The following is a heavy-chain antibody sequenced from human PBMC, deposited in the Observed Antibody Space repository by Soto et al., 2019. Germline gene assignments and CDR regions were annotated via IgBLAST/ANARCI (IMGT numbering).Heavy chain of an antibody. CDR3: ARVYSSGSDY. CDR2: IYPGDSDT. Sequence: GESLKISCKGSGYSFTTYWIGWVRQMPGKGLEWMGIIYPGDSDTKYSPSFQGQVTISADKSINTAYLQWSSLQASDSAMYYCARVYSSGSDYWGQATLVTVSS. D-gene: IGHD6-19*01. CDR1: GYSFTTYW. V-gene: IGHV5-51*01. J-gene: IGHJ4*02.